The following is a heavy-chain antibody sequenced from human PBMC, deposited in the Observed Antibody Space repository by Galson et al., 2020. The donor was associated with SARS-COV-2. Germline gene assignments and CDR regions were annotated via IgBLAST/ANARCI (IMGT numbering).Heavy chain of an antibody. D-gene: IGHD3-22*01. V-gene: IGHV4-31*03. CDR1: GGSISTGGYY. CDR3: ARVPDRDYYDSSDYNAGGY. CDR2: IYSGGST. Sequence: ASETLSLTCTVSGGSISTGGYYWSWIRQHPGKGLEYIGNIYSGGSTYYNPSLKSRVTISVDTSKNQFSLNLSSVTAADTAVYYCARVPDRDYYDSSDYNAGGYWGRGTLVPGSS. J-gene: IGHJ4*03.